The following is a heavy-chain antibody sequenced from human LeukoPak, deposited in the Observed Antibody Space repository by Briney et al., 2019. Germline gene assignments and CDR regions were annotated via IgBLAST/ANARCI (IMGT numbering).Heavy chain of an antibody. V-gene: IGHV4-61*01. CDR2: IYYSGGT. Sequence: SETLSLTCTVSGGSVSSGSYYWSWIRQPPGKGLEWIGYIYYSGGTNYNPSLKSRVTISIDTSKNQFSLKLSSVTAADTAVFYCARGGGYSYGYAFDIWGQGTMVTVSS. J-gene: IGHJ3*02. D-gene: IGHD5-18*01. CDR1: GGSVSSGSYY. CDR3: ARGGGYSYGYAFDI.